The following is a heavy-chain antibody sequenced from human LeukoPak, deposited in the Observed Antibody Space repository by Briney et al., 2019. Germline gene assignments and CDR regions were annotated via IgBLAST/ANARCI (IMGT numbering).Heavy chain of an antibody. CDR1: GGSISSYY. J-gene: IGHJ4*02. Sequence: SETLSLTCTVPGGSISSYYWSWIRQPAGKGLEWIGRIYTSGSTNYNPSLKSRVTMSLDTSQNHVALKQSSVTAADTAVYFCTRDVNGGHFDYWGQGTLVTVSS. CDR2: IYTSGST. CDR3: TRDVNGGHFDY. V-gene: IGHV4-4*07. D-gene: IGHD2-8*01.